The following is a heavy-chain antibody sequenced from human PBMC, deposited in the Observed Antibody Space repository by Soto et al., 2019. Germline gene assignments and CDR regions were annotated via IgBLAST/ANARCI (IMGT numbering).Heavy chain of an antibody. V-gene: IGHV4-59*11. CDR2: IHHTGRT. CDR3: ARGWNVPGLFEP. Sequence: QVQLQESGPGLVKPSETLSLTCSVSGGSINIHFWTWIRQPPGTGLEFLGYIHHTGRTHYNPSPKSRVSISIYTSKNPFSLNLTSVTAAATAVYYCARGWNVPGLFEPWGQGTLVTVSS. CDR1: GGSINIHF. D-gene: IGHD3-10*02. J-gene: IGHJ5*02.